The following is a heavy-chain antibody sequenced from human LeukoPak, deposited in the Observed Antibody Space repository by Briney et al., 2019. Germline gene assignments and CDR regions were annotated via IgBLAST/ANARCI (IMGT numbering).Heavy chain of an antibody. J-gene: IGHJ5*02. CDR2: IYYSGST. CDR3: ARHGTPGTNLNWFDP. Sequence: PSETLSLTCTVSGGSISSYYWSSVRQPPGKGLEWIGYIYYSGSTNYNPSLKSRVTISVDTSKSQFSLKLSSVTAADTAVYYCARHGTPGTNLNWFDPWGQGTLVTVSS. V-gene: IGHV4-59*01. D-gene: IGHD1-1*01. CDR1: GGSISSYY.